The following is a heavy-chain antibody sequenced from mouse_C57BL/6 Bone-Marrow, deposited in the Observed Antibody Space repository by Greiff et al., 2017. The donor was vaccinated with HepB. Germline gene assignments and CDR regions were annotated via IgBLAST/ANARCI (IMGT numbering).Heavy chain of an antibody. CDR2: ISYDGSN. CDR3: ARGGVTGAY. V-gene: IGHV3-6*01. J-gene: IGHJ3*01. D-gene: IGHD2-2*01. CDR1: GYSITSGYY. Sequence: DVQLQESGPGLVKPSQSLSLTCSVTGYSITSGYYWNWIRQFPGNKLEWMGYISYDGSNNYNPSLKNRISITRDTSKNQFFLKLNSVTTEDTATYYCARGGVTGAYWGQGTLVTVSA.